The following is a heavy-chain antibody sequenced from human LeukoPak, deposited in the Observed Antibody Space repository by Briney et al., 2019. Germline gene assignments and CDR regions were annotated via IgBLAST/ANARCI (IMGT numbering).Heavy chain of an antibody. J-gene: IGHJ4*02. V-gene: IGHV3-74*01. CDR3: ARDRGGSGPTTTDY. CDR2: ISSDGSST. D-gene: IGHD6-19*01. Sequence: PGGSLRLSCAASGFTFSSYWMHWVRQAPGKGLVWVSRISSDGSSTIYADSVKGRFTISRDNAKNTLSLQMNSLRAEDTAVYYCARDRGGSGPTTTDYWGQGALVTVSS. CDR1: GFTFSSYW.